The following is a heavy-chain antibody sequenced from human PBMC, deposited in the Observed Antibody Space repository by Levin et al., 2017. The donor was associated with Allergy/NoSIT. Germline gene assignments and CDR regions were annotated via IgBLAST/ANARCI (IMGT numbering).Heavy chain of an antibody. J-gene: IGHJ5*02. CDR2: ISYDGSNK. CDR1: GFTFSSYG. CDR3: AKAGITMVRGVNPMHL. D-gene: IGHD3-10*01. V-gene: IGHV3-30*18. Sequence: GGSLRLSCAASGFTFSSYGMHWVRQAPGKGLEWVAVISYDGSNKYYADSVKGRFTISRDNSKNTLYLQMNSLRAEDTAVYYCAKAGITMVRGVNPMHLWGQGTLVTVSS.